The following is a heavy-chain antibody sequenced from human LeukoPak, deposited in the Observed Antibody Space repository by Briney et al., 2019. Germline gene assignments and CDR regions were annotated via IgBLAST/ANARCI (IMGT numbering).Heavy chain of an antibody. J-gene: IGHJ6*03. CDR1: GGSISSYY. CDR3: ARGGVVVPAAIGSSYMDV. Sequence: PSETLSLTCTVSGGSISSYYWSWIRQPPGKGLEWIGYIYYSGSTNYNPSLKSRVTISVDTSKNQFSLKLSSVTAADTAVYYCARGGVVVPAAIGSSYMDVWGKGTTVTVSS. CDR2: IYYSGST. V-gene: IGHV4-59*01. D-gene: IGHD2-2*01.